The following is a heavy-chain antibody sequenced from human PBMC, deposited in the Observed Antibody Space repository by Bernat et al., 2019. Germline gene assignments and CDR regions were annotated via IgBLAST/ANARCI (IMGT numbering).Heavy chain of an antibody. CDR2: ISYDGSNK. Sequence: QVQLVESGGGVVQPGRSLRLSCAASGFTFNNYGMHWVRQAPGKGLEWVAVISYDGSNKYYTDSVKGRFTISRDNSKNTLYLQMNSLRPEDTAVYYWAKDRSGKVTYSYDSSGLSGFDYWGLETLVTVSS. J-gene: IGHJ4*02. CDR1: GFTFNNYG. V-gene: IGHV3-30*18. D-gene: IGHD3-22*01. CDR3: AKDRSGKVTYSYDSSGLSGFDY.